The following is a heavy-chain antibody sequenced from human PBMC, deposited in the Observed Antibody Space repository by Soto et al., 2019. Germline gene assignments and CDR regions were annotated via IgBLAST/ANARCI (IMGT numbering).Heavy chain of an antibody. Sequence: QVQLQESGPGLVKPSQTLSLTCTVSGGSISSGGYYWSWIRQHPGKGLGWIGYIYYSGSTYYNPSLKSRVTISVDTSKNQFSLKLRSVTAADTAVYYCARDRGGGSPWDYWGQGTLVTVSS. CDR3: ARDRGGGSPWDY. J-gene: IGHJ4*02. CDR1: GGSISSGGYY. D-gene: IGHD2-15*01. V-gene: IGHV4-31*03. CDR2: IYYSGST.